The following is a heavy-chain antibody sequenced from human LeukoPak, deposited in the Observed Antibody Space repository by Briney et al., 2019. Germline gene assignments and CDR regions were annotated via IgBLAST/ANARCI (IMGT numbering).Heavy chain of an antibody. CDR1: GYTFSGYY. D-gene: IGHD3-22*01. J-gene: IGHJ6*03. V-gene: IGHV1-18*04. CDR2: ISGYNGNT. Sequence: ASVKVSCKASGYTFSGYYIHWVRQAPGQGLEWMGWISGYNGNTKYAQKFQGRVTMTTDTSTSTAYMELKSLRSDDTAVYYCARGPGGRSGYHPLEDYYYYYYMDVWGKGTKVTVSS. CDR3: ARGPGGRSGYHPLEDYYYYYYMDV.